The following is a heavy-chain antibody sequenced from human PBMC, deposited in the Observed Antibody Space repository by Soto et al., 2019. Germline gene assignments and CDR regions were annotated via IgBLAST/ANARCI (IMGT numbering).Heavy chain of an antibody. V-gene: IGHV4-39*01. CDR2: IYYSGST. CDR3: ARLYYDFWSGYYPVWFDP. Sequence: PSETLSLTCTVSGGSISSSSYYWGWIRQPPGKGLEWIGSIYYSGSTYYNPSLKSRVTISVDTSKNQFSLKLSSVTAADTAVYYCARLYYDFWSGYYPVWFDPWGQGTLVTVSS. J-gene: IGHJ5*02. CDR1: GGSISSSSYY. D-gene: IGHD3-3*01.